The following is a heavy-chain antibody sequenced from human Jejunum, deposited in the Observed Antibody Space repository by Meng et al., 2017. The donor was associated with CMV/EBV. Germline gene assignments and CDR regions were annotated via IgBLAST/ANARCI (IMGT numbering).Heavy chain of an antibody. Sequence: ASGYTFRDYYIHWVRPAPGQGLEWMGWINPKSGATKYGQKLQGRVTMTRDTSISTVYMELSRLRPDDTAVYYCAREDGYKFWFDPWGQGTLVTVSS. CDR2: INPKSGAT. CDR1: GYTFRDYY. V-gene: IGHV1-2*02. J-gene: IGHJ5*02. CDR3: AREDGYKFWFDP. D-gene: IGHD5-24*01.